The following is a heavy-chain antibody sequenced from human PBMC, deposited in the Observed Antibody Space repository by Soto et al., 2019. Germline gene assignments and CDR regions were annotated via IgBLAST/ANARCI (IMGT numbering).Heavy chain of an antibody. Sequence: EVQLLESGGGLVQPGRSLRLSCAASGFTFSNYAMSWVRHAPGQGLDWVSAISGSGGTTYYADSVTGRFTSSRDHSEITLFLQMNSLRAEDAAVYFCAKFFAGTVANSGRPWALHHWGQGTLVTVSS. J-gene: IGHJ5*02. CDR3: AKFFAGTVANSGRPWALHH. CDR1: GFTFSNYA. D-gene: IGHD6-25*01. V-gene: IGHV3-23*01. CDR2: ISGSGGTT.